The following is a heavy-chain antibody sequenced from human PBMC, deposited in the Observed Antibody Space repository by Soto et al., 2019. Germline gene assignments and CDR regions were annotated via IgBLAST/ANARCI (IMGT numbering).Heavy chain of an antibody. CDR3: ARTYSGYVYGMDV. J-gene: IGHJ6*02. D-gene: IGHD5-12*01. Sequence: TSETLSLTCAVSGGSISSGGYSWSWIRQPPGKGLEWIGYIYHSGSTYYNPSLKSRVTISVDRSKNQFSLKLSSVTAADTAVYYCARTYSGYVYGMDVWGQGTTVTVSS. V-gene: IGHV4-30-2*01. CDR1: GGSISSGGYS. CDR2: IYHSGST.